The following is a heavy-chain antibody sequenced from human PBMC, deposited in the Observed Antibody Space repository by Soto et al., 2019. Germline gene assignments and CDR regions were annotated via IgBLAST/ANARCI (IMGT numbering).Heavy chain of an antibody. Sequence: QVQLQESGPGLVRPSQTLSLTCTVSGDSIGNGDYYWTWVRQPPGKGLEWIGYVYYSGNNYYNPSLESRVTMSLDTSKNQFALRLNAVSAADTAVYYCARDRSGNWFDPWGQGTLVTVSS. V-gene: IGHV4-30-4*01. CDR2: VYYSGNN. CDR1: GDSIGNGDYY. D-gene: IGHD3-10*01. CDR3: ARDRSGNWFDP. J-gene: IGHJ5*02.